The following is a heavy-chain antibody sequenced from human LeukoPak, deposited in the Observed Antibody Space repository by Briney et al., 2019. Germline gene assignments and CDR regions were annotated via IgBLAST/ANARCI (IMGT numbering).Heavy chain of an antibody. CDR3: ARAPHTRFYSSD. CDR1: GFTFSSYW. J-gene: IGHJ4*02. V-gene: IGHV3-74*01. Sequence: GGSLRLSCAASGFTFSSYWMHWVRHTPGKGLVWVSRIKGDGSSTSYADSVKGRFTIPRDNAKNTLYLQMNSLRADDTAVYYCARAPHTRFYSSDWGQGTLVTVSS. D-gene: IGHD3-3*01. CDR2: IKGDGSST.